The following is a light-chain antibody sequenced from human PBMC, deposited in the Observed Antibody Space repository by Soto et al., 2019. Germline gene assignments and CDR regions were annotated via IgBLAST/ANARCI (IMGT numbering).Light chain of an antibody. V-gene: IGKV3-15*01. CDR1: QSVRSN. J-gene: IGKJ4*01. CDR3: QQRSNWLT. CDR2: GAS. Sequence: EIVMTQSPATLSVSPGDRATLSCRANQSVRSNLAWYQQRPGQAPRLLIYGASTRAAGVPARFSGSGSGTEFTLTISSLQSEDFAVYYCQQRSNWLTFGGGTKVEIK.